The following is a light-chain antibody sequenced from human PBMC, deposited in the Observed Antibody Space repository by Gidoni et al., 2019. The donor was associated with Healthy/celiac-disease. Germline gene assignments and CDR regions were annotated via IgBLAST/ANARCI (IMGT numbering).Light chain of an antibody. CDR1: QTISGY. J-gene: IGKJ4*01. CDR3: QQSYSTPRT. V-gene: IGKV1-39*01. CDR2: AAT. Sequence: DIEMTQSPSSLSASVGDRVTINCRATQTISGYLHWYQQKPEKAPKLLYYAATRLQSGVPSRFSGSGSGTDFTLTISSLQPEDFATYYCQQSYSTPRTFGGGTKVEIK.